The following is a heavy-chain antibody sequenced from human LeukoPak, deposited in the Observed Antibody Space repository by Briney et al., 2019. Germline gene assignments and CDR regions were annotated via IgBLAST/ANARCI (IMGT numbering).Heavy chain of an antibody. CDR3: AKAKYGTHYYFDY. Sequence: GGSLRLSCAASGFTIDDYAMHWVRQAPGKGLEWVSGISWNSGSIGYADSVKGRFTISRDNAKNSLYLQMNSLRAEDTALYYCAKAKYGTHYYFDYWGQGTLVTVSS. D-gene: IGHD2/OR15-2a*01. CDR2: ISWNSGSI. V-gene: IGHV3-9*01. J-gene: IGHJ4*02. CDR1: GFTIDDYA.